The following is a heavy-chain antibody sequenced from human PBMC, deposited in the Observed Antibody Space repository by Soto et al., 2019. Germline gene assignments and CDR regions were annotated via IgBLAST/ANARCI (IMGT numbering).Heavy chain of an antibody. D-gene: IGHD2-21*02. CDR2: IWYDGSNK. Sequence: ESGGGVVQPGRSLRLSCAASGFTFSSYGMHWVRQAPGKGLEWVAVIWYDGSNKYYADSVKGRFTISRDNSKNTLYLQMNSLRAEDTAVYYCARGPRVYCVGDCGAADYWGQGTLAPVSS. CDR1: GFTFSSYG. CDR3: ARGPRVYCVGDCGAADY. J-gene: IGHJ4*02. V-gene: IGHV3-33*01.